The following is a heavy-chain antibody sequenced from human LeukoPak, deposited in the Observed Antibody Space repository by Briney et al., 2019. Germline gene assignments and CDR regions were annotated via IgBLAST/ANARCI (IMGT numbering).Heavy chain of an antibody. CDR1: GGSISSSSYY. Sequence: SETLSLTCTVSGGSISSSSYYWGWIRQPPGKGLEWIGSIYYSGSAYYNPSLTGRVTISIGTSKKQFSLKLSSVTAADTAVYYCARENYYNTSGVTDYWGQGTLVTVSS. J-gene: IGHJ4*02. CDR3: ARENYYNTSGVTDY. CDR2: IYYSGSA. V-gene: IGHV4-39*07. D-gene: IGHD3-22*01.